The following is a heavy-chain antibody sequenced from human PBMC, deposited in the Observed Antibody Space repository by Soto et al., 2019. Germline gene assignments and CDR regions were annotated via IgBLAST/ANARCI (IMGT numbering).Heavy chain of an antibody. CDR2: IYYSGST. CDR1: GGSISSSSYY. J-gene: IGHJ5*02. V-gene: IGHV4-39*01. Sequence: QLQLQESGPGLVKPSETLSLTCTVSGGSISSSSYYWGWIRQPPGKGLEWIGSIYYSGSTYYNPSLKSRVTISVHTSKNQFSLKLSSVTAADTAVYYCARHNHYCSGGSCYPRWFDPWGQGTLVTVSS. D-gene: IGHD2-15*01. CDR3: ARHNHYCSGGSCYPRWFDP.